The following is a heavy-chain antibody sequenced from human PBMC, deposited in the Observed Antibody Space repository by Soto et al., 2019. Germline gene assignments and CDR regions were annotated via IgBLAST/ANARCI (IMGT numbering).Heavy chain of an antibody. CDR3: ASAGYSSGWRYTEYYFDY. J-gene: IGHJ4*02. V-gene: IGHV4-59*11. Sequence: SETLSLTCTVSVGSINNHYWSWIRQPPGKGLEWLGYVYYNGITNYNPSLKSRVTMSVDTSKNQVSLNLTSLTAADTAMYYCASAGYSSGWRYTEYYFDYWGQGTLVTVSS. CDR1: VGSINNHY. D-gene: IGHD6-19*01. CDR2: VYYNGIT.